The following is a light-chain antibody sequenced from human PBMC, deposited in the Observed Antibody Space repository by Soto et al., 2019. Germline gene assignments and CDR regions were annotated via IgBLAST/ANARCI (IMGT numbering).Light chain of an antibody. J-gene: IGKJ5*01. CDR3: QQRSNWPIT. V-gene: IGKV3-11*01. CDR1: QSDSKY. Sequence: EIVLTQSPATLSLSPGERVTLSCRTSQSDSKYFAWYQQKPGRAPRLLIYDASSRATGIPARFIGSGSGTDFTLTISSLEPEDFAIYYCQQRSNWPITFGQGTRLEIK. CDR2: DAS.